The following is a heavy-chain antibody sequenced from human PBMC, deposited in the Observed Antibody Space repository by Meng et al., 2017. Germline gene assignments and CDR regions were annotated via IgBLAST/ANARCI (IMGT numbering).Heavy chain of an antibody. J-gene: IGHJ5*02. CDR3: ARVPYYGSGSYQYNWFDP. CDR2: IYYSGST. Sequence: HLHLQGSGPVLVNPSETLSLPCTSLGGSISSSSYYWGWIRQPPGKGLEWIGSIYYSGSTYYNPSLKSRVTISVDTSKNQFSLKLSSVTAADTAVYYCARVPYYGSGSYQYNWFDPWGQGTLVTVSS. V-gene: IGHV4-39*07. D-gene: IGHD3-10*01. CDR1: GGSISSSSYY.